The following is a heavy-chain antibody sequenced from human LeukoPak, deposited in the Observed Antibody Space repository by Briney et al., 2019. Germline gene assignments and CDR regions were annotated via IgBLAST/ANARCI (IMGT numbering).Heavy chain of an antibody. CDR1: NGSISSSSYY. CDR3: ARARSTTGTTGESDPYDY. D-gene: IGHD1-1*01. J-gene: IGHJ4*02. V-gene: IGHV4-39*07. CDR2: TYYSGST. Sequence: PSETLSLTCTVSNGSISSSSYYWGWIRQPPGKGLEWLGSTYYSGSTYYNPSLKSRVTISVDTSKNQFSLKLSSVTAADTAVYYCARARSTTGTTGESDPYDYWGQGTLVTVSS.